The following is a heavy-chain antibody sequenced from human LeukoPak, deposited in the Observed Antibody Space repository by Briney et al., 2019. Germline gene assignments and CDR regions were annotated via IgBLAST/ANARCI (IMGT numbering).Heavy chain of an antibody. V-gene: IGHV3-30*18. CDR3: AKNYLPDYYGSGSYYNAAMDV. CDR1: GFTFSSYG. D-gene: IGHD3-10*01. Sequence: GGSLRLSCAASGFTFSSYGMHWVRQAPGKGLEWVAVISYDGSNKYYADSVKGRFTISRDNSKNTLYLQKNSLRAEDTAVNYCAKNYLPDYYGSGSYYNAAMDVWGQGTTVTVSS. CDR2: ISYDGSNK. J-gene: IGHJ6*02.